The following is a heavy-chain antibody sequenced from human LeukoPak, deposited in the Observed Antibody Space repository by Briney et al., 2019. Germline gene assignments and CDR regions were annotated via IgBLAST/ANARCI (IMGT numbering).Heavy chain of an antibody. CDR1: GFTFSSYW. D-gene: IGHD3-10*01. Sequence: GGSLRLSCAASGFTFSSYWMSWVRQAPGKGLEWVANIKQDGSEKYYVDSVKGRFTISRDNAKNSLYLQMNSLRAEDTAAYYCARAGPPFYYYYGMDVWGKGTTVTVSS. CDR2: IKQDGSEK. V-gene: IGHV3-7*03. J-gene: IGHJ6*04. CDR3: ARAGPPFYYYYGMDV.